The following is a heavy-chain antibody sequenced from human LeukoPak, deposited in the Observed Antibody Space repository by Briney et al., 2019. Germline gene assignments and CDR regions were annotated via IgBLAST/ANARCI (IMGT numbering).Heavy chain of an antibody. CDR3: AKSNHYYDSSALDY. Sequence: PGGSLRLSCAASGFTLSSYAMSWVRQAPGKGLEWVSAISGSGGSTYYADSVKGRFTISRDNSKNTPYLQMNSLRAEDTAVYYCAKSNHYYDSSALDYWGQGTLVTVSS. D-gene: IGHD3-22*01. CDR2: ISGSGGST. J-gene: IGHJ4*02. CDR1: GFTLSSYA. V-gene: IGHV3-23*01.